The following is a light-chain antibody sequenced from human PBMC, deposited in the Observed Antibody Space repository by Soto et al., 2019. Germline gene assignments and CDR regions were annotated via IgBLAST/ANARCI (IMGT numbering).Light chain of an antibody. V-gene: IGKV3-20*01. Sequence: EIVLTQSPGTLSLSPGERATLSCRASQSVTSNYLARYQQKPGQAPGLLIYGASSRATGIPDRFSGSGSGTDLTLTISRLEPEDFAVYYCQQYGSSPATFGQGTKLEIK. CDR1: QSVTSNY. CDR2: GAS. J-gene: IGKJ2*01. CDR3: QQYGSSPAT.